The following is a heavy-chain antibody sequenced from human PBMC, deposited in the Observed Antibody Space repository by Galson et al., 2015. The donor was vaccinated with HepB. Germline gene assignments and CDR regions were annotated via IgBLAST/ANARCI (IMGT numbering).Heavy chain of an antibody. Sequence: SLRLSCAASGFTFSNYWMSWVRQAPGKGLEWVSTISASGGSTHYADSVKGRFTISRDNSKNTLYLQMNSLRAEDTALYFCAKDQRVSVVVTATVDYWGQGTLVTVSS. J-gene: IGHJ4*02. V-gene: IGHV3-23*01. CDR1: GFTFSNYW. CDR3: AKDQRVSVVVTATVDY. CDR2: ISASGGST. D-gene: IGHD2-21*02.